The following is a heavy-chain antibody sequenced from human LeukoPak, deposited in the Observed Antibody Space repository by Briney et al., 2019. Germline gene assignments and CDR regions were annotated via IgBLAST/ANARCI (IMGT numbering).Heavy chain of an antibody. CDR3: ARDSNWGAGKAFDP. V-gene: IGHV3-23*01. CDR2: ISGSVGTT. CDR1: GFTFSSYA. Sequence: GGSLRLSCAASGFTFSSYAMSWLRQASGKGLEWVSSISGSVGTTYYADSVKGRFTVSRDNSKNTLYLQMNSLRVEDTATYYCARDSNWGAGKAFDPWGQGTLVTVSS. D-gene: IGHD7-27*01. J-gene: IGHJ5*02.